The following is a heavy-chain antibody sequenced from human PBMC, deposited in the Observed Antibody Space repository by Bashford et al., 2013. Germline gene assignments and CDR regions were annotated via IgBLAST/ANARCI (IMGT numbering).Heavy chain of an antibody. CDR1: GSSISTGY. V-gene: IGHV4-38-2*02. CDR2: IYDTGST. Sequence: SSXTLSLTCIVSGSSISTGYWGWIRQSPGKGLEWIGSIYDTGSTYYNPSVKSRVTVSVDTSKNQFSLRLNSVTAADTALYYCARGVSKAENWFDPWGRGTLVTVSS. CDR3: ARGVSKAENWFDP. J-gene: IGHJ5*02.